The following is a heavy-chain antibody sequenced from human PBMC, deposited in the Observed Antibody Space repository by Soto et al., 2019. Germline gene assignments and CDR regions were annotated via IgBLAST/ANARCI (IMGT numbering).Heavy chain of an antibody. V-gene: IGHV3-30*18. CDR2: ISYDGSNK. Sequence: GGSLRLSCAASGFTFSSYGMHWVRQAPGKGLEWVAVISYDGSNKYYADSVKGRFTISRDNSKNTLYLQMNSLRAEDTAVYYCAKEERGGSYYYYGMDVWGQGTTVTVSS. D-gene: IGHD1-26*01. J-gene: IGHJ6*02. CDR1: GFTFSSYG. CDR3: AKEERGGSYYYYGMDV.